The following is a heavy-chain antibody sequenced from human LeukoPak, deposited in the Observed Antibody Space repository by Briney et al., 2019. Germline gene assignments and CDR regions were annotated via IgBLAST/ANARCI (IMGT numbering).Heavy chain of an antibody. Sequence: GASVKVSCKASGYTFTGYYMHWVRQAPGQELEWMGWINPNSGGTNYAQKLQGRVTMTRDTSISTAYMELSRLRSDDTAVYYCARDGTRKYSSSWCLGYWGQGTLVTVSS. CDR3: ARDGTRKYSSSWCLGY. D-gene: IGHD6-13*01. J-gene: IGHJ4*02. CDR2: INPNSGGT. V-gene: IGHV1-2*02. CDR1: GYTFTGYY.